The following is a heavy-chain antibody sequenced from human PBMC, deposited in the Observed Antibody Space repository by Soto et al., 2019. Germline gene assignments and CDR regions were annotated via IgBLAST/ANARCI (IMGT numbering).Heavy chain of an antibody. CDR2: IGHLENT. D-gene: IGHD1-1*01. J-gene: IGHJ4*02. V-gene: IGHV4-30-2*06. Sequence: QLRLQESGSGVVRTSETLSLTCTVSGGSITHGGFSWIWIRQSPGKGLEWIGYIGHLENTYFHPTFKSRLTMSIDRSKTQFSLNLSSVTAADGAVYYCARGGGNDPFDSWGQGVLCSVAS. CDR1: GGSITHGGFS. CDR3: ARGGGNDPFDS.